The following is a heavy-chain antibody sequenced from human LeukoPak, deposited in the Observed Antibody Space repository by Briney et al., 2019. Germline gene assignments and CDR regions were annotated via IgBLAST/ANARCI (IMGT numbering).Heavy chain of an antibody. V-gene: IGHV3-30-3*01. Sequence: GGSLRLSCAASVFTFSSYSMDWVRQAPCKGLEWVAVISYDGSNKYYADSVKGRLTISRDNSKNTLYLQMNSLRAEDTAVYYCASEVYYDSGLVYYYGMDVWGQGTTVTVSS. CDR3: ASEVYYDSGLVYYYGMDV. D-gene: IGHD3-22*01. CDR2: ISYDGSNK. J-gene: IGHJ6*02. CDR1: VFTFSSYS.